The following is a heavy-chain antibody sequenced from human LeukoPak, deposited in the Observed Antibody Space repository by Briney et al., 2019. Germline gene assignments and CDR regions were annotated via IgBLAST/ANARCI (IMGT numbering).Heavy chain of an antibody. Sequence: GGSLRLSCAASGFTFSSYSMNWVRQAPGKGLEWVSSISSASSYIYYADSVKGRFTISRDNAKNSLYLQMNSLRVEDTAVYYCTRDQRRLPLDYWGQGTLVTVSS. CDR1: GFTFSSYS. CDR3: TRDQRRLPLDY. V-gene: IGHV3-21*01. D-gene: IGHD5-24*01. CDR2: ISSASSYI. J-gene: IGHJ4*02.